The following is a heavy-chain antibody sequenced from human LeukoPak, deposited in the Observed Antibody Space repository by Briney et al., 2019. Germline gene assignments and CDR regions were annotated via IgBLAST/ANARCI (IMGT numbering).Heavy chain of an antibody. D-gene: IGHD2-2*01. CDR2: IDAGNGDT. CDR1: GYAFTYYA. J-gene: IGHJ4*02. Sequence: ASVKVSCKASGYAFTYYAMHLVRQAPGQRFEWMGWIDAGNGDTRYSQKFQGRVTITRDTSASTAYIELRSLRSEDTAMYYCARGSTSDWPLDHWGQETLVTISS. V-gene: IGHV1-3*01. CDR3: ARGSTSDWPLDH.